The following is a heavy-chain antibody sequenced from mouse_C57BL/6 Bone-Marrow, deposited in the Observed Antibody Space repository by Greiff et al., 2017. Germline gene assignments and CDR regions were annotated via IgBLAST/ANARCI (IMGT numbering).Heavy chain of an antibody. D-gene: IGHD1-1*01. CDR1: GFTFSSYG. J-gene: IGHJ3*01. V-gene: IGHV5-6*01. CDR3: ARGTTVEKAY. CDR2: ISSGGSYT. Sequence: EVKVVESGGDLVKPGGSLKLSCAASGFTFSSYGMSWVRQTPDKRLEWVATISSGGSYTYYPDSVKGRFTISRDNAKNTLYLQMSSLKSENTARYYGARGTTVEKAYWGQGTLVTVSA.